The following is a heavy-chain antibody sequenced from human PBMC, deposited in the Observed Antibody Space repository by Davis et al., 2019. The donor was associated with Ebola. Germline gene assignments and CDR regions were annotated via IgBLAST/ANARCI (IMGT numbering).Heavy chain of an antibody. J-gene: IGHJ6*02. CDR1: GGSISTYY. CDR3: ARVPRSYDFWSGRYSYHGVDV. CDR2: IYYSGST. Sequence: MPSETLSLTCTVSGGSISTYYWSWIRQPPGKGLEWIGHIYYSGSTNYKSSLKSRVTISVDTSKNQFSLKLSSVTAAETAVYYCARVPRSYDFWSGRYSYHGVDVWGQGTTVTVS. V-gene: IGHV4-59*01. D-gene: IGHD3-3*01.